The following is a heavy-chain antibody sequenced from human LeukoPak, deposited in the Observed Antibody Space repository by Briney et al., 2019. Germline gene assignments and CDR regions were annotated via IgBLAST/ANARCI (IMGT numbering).Heavy chain of an antibody. V-gene: IGHV4-61*02. J-gene: IGHJ3*02. CDR3: ARDREVVMDDAFDI. CDR1: GGSISSGDYY. Sequence: SQTLSLTCTVSGGSISSGDYYWSWIRQPAGKGLEWIGRIYTSGSTNYNPSLKSRVTMSVDTSKNQFSLKLSSVTAADTAVYYCARDREVVMDDAFDIWGQGTMVTVSS. CDR2: IYTSGST. D-gene: IGHD4-23*01.